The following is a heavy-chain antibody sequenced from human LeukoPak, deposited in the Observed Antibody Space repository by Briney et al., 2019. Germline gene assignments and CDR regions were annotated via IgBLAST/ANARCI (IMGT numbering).Heavy chain of an antibody. CDR3: ARALNGFDI. CDR1: GLIVSSNY. V-gene: IGHV3-53*01. Sequence: GGSLRLSCAASGLIVSSNYMTWVRQAPGKGLEWVSGIYSGGSIYYADSVKGRFTISRDNSRNTLYLQMNSLRAEDTAVYYCARALNGFDIWGPGTLVTVSS. CDR2: IYSGGSI. J-gene: IGHJ3*02.